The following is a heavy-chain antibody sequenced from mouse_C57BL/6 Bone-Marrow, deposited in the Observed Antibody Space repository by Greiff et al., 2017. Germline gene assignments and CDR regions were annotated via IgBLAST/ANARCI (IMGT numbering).Heavy chain of an antibody. V-gene: IGHV14-2*01. CDR2: LDPEDGET. Sequence: EVQLQQSGAELVKPGASVKLSCKASGFNIKDSYMHWVKQRTEQGLEWIGRLDPEDGETKYAPQFQGNVTITADTYSNTAYLQLPSLTSEDTAVYYCARSIWYPDYWGQGTTLTVSS. J-gene: IGHJ2*01. CDR1: GFNIKDSY. CDR3: ARSIWYPDY. D-gene: IGHD2-1*01.